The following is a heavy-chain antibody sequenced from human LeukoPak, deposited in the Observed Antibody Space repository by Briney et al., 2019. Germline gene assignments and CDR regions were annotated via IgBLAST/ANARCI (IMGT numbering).Heavy chain of an antibody. CDR1: GFTFSSYR. J-gene: IGHJ4*02. V-gene: IGHV3-7*03. Sequence: PGGSLRLSCAASGFTFSSYRMSWVRQAPGKGLEWVANIKQDGSEKYYVDSVKGRFTISRDNAKNSLYLQMNSLRAEDTAVYYCARDPGYSSGWYYFDYWGQGTLVTVSS. CDR3: ARDPGYSSGWYYFDY. D-gene: IGHD6-19*01. CDR2: IKQDGSEK.